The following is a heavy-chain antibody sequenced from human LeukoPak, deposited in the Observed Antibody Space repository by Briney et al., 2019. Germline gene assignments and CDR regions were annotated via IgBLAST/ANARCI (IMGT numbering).Heavy chain of an antibody. CDR1: GYTFTDYY. Sequence: ASVKVSCKASGYTFTDYYMHWVRQAPGQGLEWMGWINPNSGGTNYAQKFQGRVTMTRDTSISTAYMELSRLRSDDTAVYYCARTGYDGVYYFDYWGQGTLVTVSS. CDR3: ARTGYDGVYYFDY. J-gene: IGHJ4*02. V-gene: IGHV1-2*02. D-gene: IGHD5-12*01. CDR2: INPNSGGT.